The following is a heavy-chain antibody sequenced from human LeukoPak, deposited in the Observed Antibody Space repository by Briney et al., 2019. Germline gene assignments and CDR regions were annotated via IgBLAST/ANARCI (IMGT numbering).Heavy chain of an antibody. CDR1: GGSISSYY. J-gene: IGHJ4*02. CDR2: IYYSGST. Sequence: SETLSLTCTVSGGSISSYYWSWIRQPPGKGLEWIGYIYYSGSTNYNPSLKSRVTISVDTSKNQFSLKLSSVTAADTAVYYCARLGGSSVTGHYFDYWGQGTLVTVSS. V-gene: IGHV4-59*08. CDR3: ARLGGSSVTGHYFDY. D-gene: IGHD1-26*01.